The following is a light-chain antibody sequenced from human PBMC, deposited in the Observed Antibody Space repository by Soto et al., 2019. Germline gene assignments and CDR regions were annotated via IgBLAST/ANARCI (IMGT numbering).Light chain of an antibody. CDR1: QRMSSW. CDR2: DAS. Sequence: DIQMTQSPTTLSASVGDRVIITCRASQRMSSWLAWYQQKPVKAPTPLLYDASSLENGVPSRFSGSGSGTDFTLTISSLQPDYFATYYCQQYDTSPCTFVPGTMVEI. J-gene: IGKJ1*01. V-gene: IGKV1-5*01. CDR3: QQYDTSPCT.